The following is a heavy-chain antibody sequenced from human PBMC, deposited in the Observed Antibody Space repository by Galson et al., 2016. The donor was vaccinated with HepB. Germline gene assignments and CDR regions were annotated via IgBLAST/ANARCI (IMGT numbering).Heavy chain of an antibody. CDR2: IKQDGSKT. J-gene: IGHJ4*02. Sequence: SLRLSCAASGFTFTNYWMNWVRQAPGKGLEWVANIKQDGSKTYYVDSVKGRFTISRDNARNSLYLQMNSLRADDTAIYYCAGGTGWVIHDWGQGTLVTVSS. D-gene: IGHD6-19*01. CDR1: GFTFTNYW. V-gene: IGHV3-7*03. CDR3: AGGTGWVIHD.